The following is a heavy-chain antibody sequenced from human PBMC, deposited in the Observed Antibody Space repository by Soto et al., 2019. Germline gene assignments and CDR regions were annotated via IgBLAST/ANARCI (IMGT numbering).Heavy chain of an antibody. CDR1: GFIFDDYA. CDR2: INWNSGTM. D-gene: IGHD3-3*01. Sequence: EVQLVESGGGLVQPGTSLRLSCAASGFIFDDYAMNWVRQAPGKGLEWVSGINWNSGTMVYVDSVKGRFTISRDNAKNSLYLQMNSLRPEDTAFYFCAKGTEYGVVLMSTFDYWGQGTLVTVSP. J-gene: IGHJ4*02. CDR3: AKGTEYGVVLMSTFDY. V-gene: IGHV3-9*01.